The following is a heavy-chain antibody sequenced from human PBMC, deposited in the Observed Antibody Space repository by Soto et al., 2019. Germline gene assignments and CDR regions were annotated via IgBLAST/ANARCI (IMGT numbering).Heavy chain of an antibody. CDR1: GFTFSSYS. D-gene: IGHD6-6*01. CDR2: ISSSSSYI. CDR3: ARDEVGAFEYSSPSGVDY. V-gene: IGHV3-21*01. Sequence: EVQLVESGGGLVKPGGSLRLSCAASGFTFSSYSMNWVRQAPGKGLEWVSSISSSSSYIYYADSVKGRFTISGDNAKNALYLEMNSLRAEDTAVYYCARDEVGAFEYSSPSGVDYWGQGTLVTVSS. J-gene: IGHJ4*02.